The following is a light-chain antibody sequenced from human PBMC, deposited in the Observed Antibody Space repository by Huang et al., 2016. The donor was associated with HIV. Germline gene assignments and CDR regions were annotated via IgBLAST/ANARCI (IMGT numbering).Light chain of an antibody. J-gene: IGKJ5*01. CDR2: DAS. V-gene: IGKV3-11*01. CDR3: QQRSSWPPIT. Sequence: EIVLTQSPATLSLSPGERATLSGRASQSVSTYLAWYQKKPGQAPRLLIYDASNRATDIPARFSGSGSGTDFTLTISSLEPEDFAVYYCQQRSSWPPITFGQGTRLEIK. CDR1: QSVSTY.